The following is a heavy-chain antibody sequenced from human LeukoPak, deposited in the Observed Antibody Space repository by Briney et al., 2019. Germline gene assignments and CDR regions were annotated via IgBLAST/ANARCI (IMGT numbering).Heavy chain of an antibody. J-gene: IGHJ3*02. V-gene: IGHV1-18*01. CDR1: GYTFTSYG. CDR2: ISAYNGNT. Sequence: ASVKVSCKASGYTFTSYGISWVRQAPGQGLEWMGWISAYNGNTNYAQKLQGRVTMTTDTSTSTAYMELRSLRSDDTAVYYCARDLLGFIVGVTDAFDIWGQGTMVTVSS. D-gene: IGHD1-26*01. CDR3: ARDLLGFIVGVTDAFDI.